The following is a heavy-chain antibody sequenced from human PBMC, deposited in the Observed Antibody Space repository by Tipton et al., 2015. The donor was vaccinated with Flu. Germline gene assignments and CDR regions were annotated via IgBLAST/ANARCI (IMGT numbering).Heavy chain of an antibody. CDR1: GYSISSGYY. D-gene: IGHD3-22*01. CDR2: IHQSGTT. V-gene: IGHV4-38-2*02. J-gene: IGHJ5*01. Sequence: TLSLTCTVSGYSISSGYYWGWIRQPPGKGLEWIGSIHQSGTTYYKSSLKSRATISVDTSKNQFSLKLSSVTAADTAVYYCAMYYYDSSAYYSQGWFDYWGQGILVTVSS. CDR3: AMYYYDSSAYYSQGWFDY.